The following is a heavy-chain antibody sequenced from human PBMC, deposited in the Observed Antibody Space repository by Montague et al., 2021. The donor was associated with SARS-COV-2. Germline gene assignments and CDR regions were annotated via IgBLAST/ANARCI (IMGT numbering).Heavy chain of an antibody. CDR2: IYYRGST. V-gene: IGHV4-39*01. CDR3: AGHRVAYWYFDL. D-gene: IGHD2-15*01. Sequence: SETLSLTCTVSGDSISRSNYYRGWIRQSPGKGLEWIGSIYYRGSTYYNPSLKSRVTMSVDTSKNQFSLNLSSATAADTAIYYCAGHRVAYWYFDLWGRGTLVTVSS. J-gene: IGHJ2*01. CDR1: GDSISRSNYY.